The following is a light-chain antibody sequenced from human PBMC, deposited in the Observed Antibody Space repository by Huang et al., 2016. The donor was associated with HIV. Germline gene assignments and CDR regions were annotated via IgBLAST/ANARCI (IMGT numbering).Light chain of an antibody. CDR3: QQYNNWPYT. J-gene: IGKJ2*01. CDR2: GAS. V-gene: IGKV3-15*01. Sequence: IVMTQSPATLSVSPGERATLSCRASPSISSSLAWYQQKPGQAPRLLIHGASTRATGIPARFSGSGSGTEFTLTISSLQSEDFAVYHCQQYNNWPYTFGQGTNLEIK. CDR1: PSISSS.